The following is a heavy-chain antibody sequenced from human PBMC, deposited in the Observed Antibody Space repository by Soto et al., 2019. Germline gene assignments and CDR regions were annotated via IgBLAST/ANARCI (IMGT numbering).Heavy chain of an antibody. J-gene: IGHJ6*02. CDR2: IYTSASI. CDR1: GADINTYS. D-gene: IGHD6-19*01. V-gene: IGHV4-4*07. Sequence: LSLTCSVSGADINTYSWTWIRQPAGKGLEWIGRIYTSASIYYNPSLKGRVTLSVDTSTNQVSLRLASVTAADTAIYYCARDREAGYNFYYGMDVWGQGTTVTVSS. CDR3: ARDREAGYNFYYGMDV.